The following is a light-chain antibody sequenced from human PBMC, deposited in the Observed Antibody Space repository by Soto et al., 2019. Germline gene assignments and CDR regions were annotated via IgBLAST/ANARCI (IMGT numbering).Light chain of an antibody. CDR1: QSATGNY. Sequence: EIVLTQSPGTLSLSPGERATLSCRASQSATGNYLAWYQQKPGQAPRLLIYGASSRATGIPDRFSGSGSATDFTLTISRLEPEDFAVYYCQHYGSSLWTFGQGTKVEIK. CDR2: GAS. CDR3: QHYGSSLWT. J-gene: IGKJ1*01. V-gene: IGKV3-20*01.